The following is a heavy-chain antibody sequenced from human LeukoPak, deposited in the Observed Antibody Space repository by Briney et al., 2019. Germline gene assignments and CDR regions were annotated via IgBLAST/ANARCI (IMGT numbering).Heavy chain of an antibody. J-gene: IGHJ3*02. Sequence: ASVKVSCKASGYTFTSHGINWVRQAPGQGLEWMGWMNPNSGNTGYAQKFQGRVTITRNTSISTAYMELSSLRSEDTAVYYCARLREAYGGAFDIWGQGTMVTVSS. D-gene: IGHD4-17*01. CDR3: ARLREAYGGAFDI. CDR2: MNPNSGNT. V-gene: IGHV1-8*03. CDR1: GYTFTSHG.